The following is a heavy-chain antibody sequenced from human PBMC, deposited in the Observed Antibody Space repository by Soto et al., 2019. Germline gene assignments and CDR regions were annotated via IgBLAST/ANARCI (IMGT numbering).Heavy chain of an antibody. Sequence: GGSLRLSCAASGFTFSSYSMNWVGQAPGKGLEWVSYISSSSSTIYYADSVKGRFTISRDNAKNSLYLQMNSLRAEDTAVYYCARAKYCSGGSCRYYFDYWGQGTLVTVSS. V-gene: IGHV3-48*04. D-gene: IGHD2-15*01. CDR1: GFTFSSYS. CDR3: ARAKYCSGGSCRYYFDY. CDR2: ISSSSSTI. J-gene: IGHJ4*02.